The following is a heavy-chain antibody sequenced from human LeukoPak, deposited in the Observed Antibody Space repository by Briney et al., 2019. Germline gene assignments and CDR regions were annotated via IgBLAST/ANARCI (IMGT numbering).Heavy chain of an antibody. V-gene: IGHV3-7*01. CDR3: ARDTPGEESH. CDR2: IKQDGSEK. CDR1: GFTFSAYC. J-gene: IGHJ4*02. D-gene: IGHD2-2*01. Sequence: PGGSLRLSCSASGFTFSAYCMSWLRQASGKGLEWVANIKQDGSEKYYVDSVKGRFTISTDNAKNSLYLQMNSLRGEDTAVYYCARDTPGEESHWGQGTLVTVSS.